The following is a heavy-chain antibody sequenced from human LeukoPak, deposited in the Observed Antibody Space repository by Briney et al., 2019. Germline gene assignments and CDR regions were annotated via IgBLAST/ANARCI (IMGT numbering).Heavy chain of an antibody. V-gene: IGHV1-24*01. Sequence: ASVKVSCKASGYTFTSYGISWVRQAPGKGLEWMGGFDPEDGETIYAQKFQGRVTMAEDTSTDTAYMELSSLRSEDTAVYYCATGEYSSFLDIWGQGTMVTVSS. CDR2: FDPEDGET. D-gene: IGHD6-6*01. J-gene: IGHJ3*02. CDR1: GYTFTSYG. CDR3: ATGEYSSFLDI.